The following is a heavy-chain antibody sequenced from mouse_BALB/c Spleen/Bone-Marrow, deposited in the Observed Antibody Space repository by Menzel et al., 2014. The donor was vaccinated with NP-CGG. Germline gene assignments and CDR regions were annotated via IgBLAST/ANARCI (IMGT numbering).Heavy chain of an antibody. CDR2: IWGDGST. CDR1: GFSLTGYG. CDR3: ARDYSTGAMDY. J-gene: IGHJ4*01. Sequence: VQRVESGPGLVAPSQSLAITCTVSGFSLTGYGVKWVRQPPGRGLEWLGEIWGDGSTDYNSALKSRLSISKDNSKSQVFLKMNSLQTDDTARYYCARDYSTGAMDYWGQGTSVTVSS. V-gene: IGHV2-6-7*01. D-gene: IGHD1-1*01.